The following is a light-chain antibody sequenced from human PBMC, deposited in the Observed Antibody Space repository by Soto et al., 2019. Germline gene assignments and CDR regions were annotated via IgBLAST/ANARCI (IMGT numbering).Light chain of an antibody. Sequence: QSALTQPASVSGSPGQSITISCTGTSSDVGGYNYVSWYQHHPGEAPTLMIYDVSNXXXXVXHRFSGSKSGNTASLTISGXXXXXXXXYYCSSYTSTSTYVFGIGTKLTVL. J-gene: IGLJ1*01. CDR1: SSDVGGYNY. V-gene: IGLV2-14*03. CDR2: DVS. CDR3: SSYTSTSTYV.